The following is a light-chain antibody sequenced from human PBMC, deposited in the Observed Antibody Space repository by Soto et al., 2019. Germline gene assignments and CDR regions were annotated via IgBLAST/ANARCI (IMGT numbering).Light chain of an antibody. Sequence: QPVLTQPASVSGSPGQSITIPCSGRSSDLGGLNYVSWYQQHPGKVPKLIIYKVDNRPSGISDRFSASKSGNTASLTISGLQAEDEANYYCHSYTTVPSPQWVFAGGTKVTVL. CDR3: HSYTTVPSPQWV. J-gene: IGLJ3*02. V-gene: IGLV2-14*01. CDR2: KVD. CDR1: SSDLGGLNY.